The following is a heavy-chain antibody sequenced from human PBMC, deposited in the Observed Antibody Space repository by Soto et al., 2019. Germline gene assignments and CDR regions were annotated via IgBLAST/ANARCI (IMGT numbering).Heavy chain of an antibody. J-gene: IGHJ6*02. Sequence: GGSLRLSCAASGFNFNTYAMHWVRQAPGKGLEWVAVISYDGGNKYYSDSVKGRFTISRDNSKNTLYQQMNSLRPADTTLYYCARDRAYCSGARRLTFPHHYYAVDDWGRGTTATVYS. V-gene: IGHV3-30-3*01. CDR3: ARDRAYCSGARRLTFPHHYYAVDD. CDR2: ISYDGGNK. CDR1: GFNFNTYA. D-gene: IGHD2-15*01.